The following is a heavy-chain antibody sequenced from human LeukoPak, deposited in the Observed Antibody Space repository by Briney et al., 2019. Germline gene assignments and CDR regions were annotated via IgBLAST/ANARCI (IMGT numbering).Heavy chain of an antibody. CDR2: IYYSGST. J-gene: IGHJ5*02. CDR3: ARDWPMKGTRWFDP. D-gene: IGHD1-1*01. CDR1: GVSISSSSYY. Sequence: PSETLSLTCTVSGVSISSSSYYWGWIRQPPGKGLEWIERIYYSGSTYNHPSLTSRVTISVDTSKNQFSLKLSSVTAADTAVYYCARDWPMKGTRWFDPWGQGTLVTVSS. V-gene: IGHV4-39*02.